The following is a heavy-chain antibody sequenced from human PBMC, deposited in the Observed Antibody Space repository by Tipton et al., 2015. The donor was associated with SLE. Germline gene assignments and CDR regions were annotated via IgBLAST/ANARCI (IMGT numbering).Heavy chain of an antibody. CDR2: ISGSGGST. J-gene: IGHJ3*02. Sequence: SLRLSCAASGFTFSSYAMSWVRQAPGKGLEWVSAISGSGGSTYYADSVKGRFTISRDNSKNTLYLQMNSLRAEDTAVYYCAKGLIAADDAFDIWGQGTMVTVSS. V-gene: IGHV3-23*01. CDR3: AKGLIAADDAFDI. D-gene: IGHD6-13*01. CDR1: GFTFSSYA.